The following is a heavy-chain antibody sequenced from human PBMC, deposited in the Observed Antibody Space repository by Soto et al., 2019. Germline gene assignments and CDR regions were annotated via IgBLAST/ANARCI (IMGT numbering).Heavy chain of an antibody. Sequence: EVQLVESGGGLVKPGGSLRLSCSASRFTFSSYTMNWVRQAPGKGLEWVSSINSSTTYIYYADSVKGRFTISRDNAKNTLYLQVNNLRAEDTAVYYCARDFDSSGYDGPVGALDIWGQGTMVTVSS. CDR2: INSSTTYI. D-gene: IGHD3-22*01. J-gene: IGHJ3*02. CDR1: RFTFSSYT. CDR3: ARDFDSSGYDGPVGALDI. V-gene: IGHV3-21*03.